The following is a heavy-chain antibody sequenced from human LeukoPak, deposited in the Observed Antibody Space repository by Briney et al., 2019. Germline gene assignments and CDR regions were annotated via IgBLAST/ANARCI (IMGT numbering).Heavy chain of an antibody. V-gene: IGHV3-30-3*01. J-gene: IGHJ4*02. Sequence: GGSLRLSCAASGFTFSDYYMSWIRQAPGKGLEWVAVISKDGSNIYSTDSVKARFTISRDNSNNTLYLQMNNLRAEDTAVYYCARNQKGWPFAYWGQGVLVTVSS. D-gene: IGHD6-19*01. CDR2: ISKDGSNI. CDR1: GFTFSDYY. CDR3: ARNQKGWPFAY.